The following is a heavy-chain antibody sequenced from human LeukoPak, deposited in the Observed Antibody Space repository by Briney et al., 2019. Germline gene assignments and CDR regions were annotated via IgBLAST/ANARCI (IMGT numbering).Heavy chain of an antibody. Sequence: GGSLRLSCAASGFTFSSSAMSWVRQAPGKGLEWVSSISGSGSGGSTYYADSVKGRFTISRDNSKNTLYLQMNSLIAEDTAVYYCAKSGYNRFDYWGQGTRVTVSS. V-gene: IGHV3-23*01. CDR3: AKSGYNRFDY. CDR2: ISGSGSGGST. J-gene: IGHJ4*02. D-gene: IGHD5-24*01. CDR1: GFTFSSSA.